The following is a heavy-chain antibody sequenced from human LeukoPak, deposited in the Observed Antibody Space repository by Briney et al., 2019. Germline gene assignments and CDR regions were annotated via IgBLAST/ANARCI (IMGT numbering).Heavy chain of an antibody. CDR2: IYSGGST. CDR1: GFTVSSNY. D-gene: IGHD2-21*01. CDR3: ARFTHGGDFDY. J-gene: IGHJ4*02. V-gene: IGHV3-66*01. Sequence: HPGGSLRLSCTASGFTVSSNYMSWVRQAPGKGLEWVSVIYSGGSTSYADSVKGRFTISRDNSKNTLYLQMNSLRAEDTAVYYCARFTHGGDFDYWGQGTLVTVSS.